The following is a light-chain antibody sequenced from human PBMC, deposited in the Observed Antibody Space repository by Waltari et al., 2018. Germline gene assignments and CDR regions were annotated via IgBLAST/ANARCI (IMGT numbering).Light chain of an antibody. CDR1: NIGSKS. J-gene: IGLJ2*01. CDR2: DDS. V-gene: IGLV3-21*02. CDR3: QVWDSGSGHPHVV. Sequence: SYVLTQPPSVSVAPGQQASITCGGDNIGSKSVHWYQQKAGQAPVLVVHDDSDRPSGIPERLSGSNSGNTATLTISRVEAGDEADFYCQVWDSGSGHPHVVFGGGTRLTVL.